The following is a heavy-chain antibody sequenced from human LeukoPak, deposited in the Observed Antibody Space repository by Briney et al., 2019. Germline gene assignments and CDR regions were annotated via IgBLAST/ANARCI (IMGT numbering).Heavy chain of an antibody. D-gene: IGHD2-15*01. CDR3: TRSDIVVVVADY. CDR1: GGSFSGYY. Sequence: PSETLSLTCAVYGGSFSGYYWSWIRQPPGKGLEWIGSIYYSGSTYYNPSLKSRVTISVDTSKNQFSPKLSSVTAADTAVYYCTRSDIVVVVADYWGQGTLVTVSS. CDR2: IYYSGST. V-gene: IGHV4-34*01. J-gene: IGHJ4*02.